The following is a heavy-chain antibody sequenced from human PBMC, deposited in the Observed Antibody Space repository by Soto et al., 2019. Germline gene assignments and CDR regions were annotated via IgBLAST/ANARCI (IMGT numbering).Heavy chain of an antibody. CDR2: VIPRFGTT. V-gene: IGHV1-69*01. CDR1: GDSFSKYT. D-gene: IGHD1-1*01. J-gene: IGHJ4*02. Sequence: QVQLVQSGAEVKKPGSSVMVSCKASGDSFSKYTVNWVRQAPRQGLEWVGGVIPRFGTTNFAPTLQVRVTFTADQSMNTVYMELGSLRSEDTALYSCARGRGLYNSGRSQLDSWGQGTLVTVSS. CDR3: ARGRGLYNSGRSQLDS.